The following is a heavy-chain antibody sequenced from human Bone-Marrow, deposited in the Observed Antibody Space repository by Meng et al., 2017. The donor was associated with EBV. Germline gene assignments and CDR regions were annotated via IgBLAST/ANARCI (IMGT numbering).Heavy chain of an antibody. J-gene: IGHJ4*02. CDR2: INDSSRYT. V-gene: IGHV3-23*04. CDR3: ASGGYYAPLDH. CDR1: GFPFSNFA. D-gene: IGHD3-10*01. Sequence: EVQLVESGGGLAQPGGSLRLSCAASGFPFSNFAMAWVRQPPGKGLEWVSDINDSSRYTSYADSVKGRFTISRDNSKNALFLQMDSLRADDTAVYYCASGGYYAPLDHWGQGTLVTVDS.